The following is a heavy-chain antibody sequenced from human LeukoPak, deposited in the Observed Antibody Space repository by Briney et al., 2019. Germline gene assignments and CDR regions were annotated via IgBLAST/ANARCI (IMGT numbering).Heavy chain of an antibody. Sequence: GGSLRLSCAASGFTFSSFWVHWVRQAPGKGLVWVSRITSDGSSTTYADSVKGRFTISRDNAKNTLYLQMNSLRAEDTAVYYCARTSMRMATAGLVDYWGQGTLLTLSS. CDR1: GFTFSSFW. V-gene: IGHV3-74*01. D-gene: IGHD5-24*01. J-gene: IGHJ4*02. CDR3: ARTSMRMATAGLVDY. CDR2: ITSDGSST.